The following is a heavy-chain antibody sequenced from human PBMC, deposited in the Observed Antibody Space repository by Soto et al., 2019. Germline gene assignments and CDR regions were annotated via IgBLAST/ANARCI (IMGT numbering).Heavy chain of an antibody. CDR2: INAGNGNT. CDR1: GYTFTSYA. J-gene: IGHJ5*02. CDR3: ARGSPYSSGWYGENWFDP. Sequence: QVQLVQSGAEVKKPGASVKVSCKASGYTFTSYAMHWVRQAPGQRLEWMGWINAGNGNTKYSQKFQGRVTITRDTSASTAYMELSSLRSEDTAVYYCARGSPYSSGWYGENWFDPWGQGTLVTVSS. V-gene: IGHV1-3*01. D-gene: IGHD6-19*01.